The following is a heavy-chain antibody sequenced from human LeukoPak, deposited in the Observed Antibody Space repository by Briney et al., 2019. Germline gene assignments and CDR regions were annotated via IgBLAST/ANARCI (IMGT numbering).Heavy chain of an antibody. CDR1: GFTFSDYY. CDR3: AKGCGGSCYSEFDY. J-gene: IGHJ4*02. V-gene: IGHV3-11*05. CDR2: ISGGSTYT. D-gene: IGHD2-15*01. Sequence: GGSLRLSCAASGFTFSDYYINWIRQAPGKGLEWVSNISGGSTYTNYADSVKGRFTISRDNSKNTLYLQMNSLRAEDTAIYYCAKGCGGSCYSEFDYWGQGTLVTVSS.